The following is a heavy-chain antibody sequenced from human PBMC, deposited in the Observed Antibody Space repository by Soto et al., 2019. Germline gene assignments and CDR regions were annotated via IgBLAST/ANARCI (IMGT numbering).Heavy chain of an antibody. J-gene: IGHJ4*02. CDR2: ISSSSSTI. CDR3: ARDAPPDAY. Sequence: HPGGSLRLSCAASGFTFSSYSMNWVRQAPGKGLEWVSYISSSSSTIYYADSVKGRFTISRDNAKNSLYLQMNSLRAEDTAVYYCARDAPPDAYWGQGTLVTVSS. CDR1: GFTFSSYS. V-gene: IGHV3-48*01.